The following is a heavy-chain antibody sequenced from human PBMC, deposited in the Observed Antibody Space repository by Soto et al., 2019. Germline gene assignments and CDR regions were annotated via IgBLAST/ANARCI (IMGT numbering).Heavy chain of an antibody. CDR2: IHYSGST. J-gene: IGHJ4*02. Sequence: TLSLTCTVSADSLSNYYWSWIRQPPGKGLEWIGNIHYSGSTNYNPSLKSRLTVSLDSSENQFYLKLRSVTTADTAVYYCARVRGYIDGFPFDHWGPGTLVTVSS. V-gene: IGHV4-59*01. D-gene: IGHD5-12*01. CDR3: ARVRGYIDGFPFDH. CDR1: ADSLSNYY.